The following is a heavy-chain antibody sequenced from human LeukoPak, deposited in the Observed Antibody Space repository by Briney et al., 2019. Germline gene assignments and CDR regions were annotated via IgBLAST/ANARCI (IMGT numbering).Heavy chain of an antibody. CDR1: GDTVSNYNVA. CDR2: TYHRSKWVT. Sequence: SQTLSLTCAISGDTVSNYNVAWNWIRQSPSRGLEWLGRTYHRSKWVTEHALSLRSRITISPDTSMNQFSLELDSVTPDDTAVYYCAREESRTFDYWGQGTLITVSP. CDR3: AREESRTFDY. V-gene: IGHV6-1*01. D-gene: IGHD3-10*01. J-gene: IGHJ4*02.